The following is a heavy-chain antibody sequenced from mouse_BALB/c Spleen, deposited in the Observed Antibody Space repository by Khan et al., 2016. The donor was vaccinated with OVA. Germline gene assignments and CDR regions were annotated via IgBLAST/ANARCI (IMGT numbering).Heavy chain of an antibody. V-gene: IGHV9-1*02. CDR1: GYTFTIYG. Sequence: VQLVESGPELKKPGETVKISCKASGYTFTIYGMNWVKQAPGKGLKWMGWINTYTGEPTYADDFKGRFAFSLETSASTAYLQINNLKNEDMATYFCARPPYFSYVMVYWGQGTSVTVSA. D-gene: IGHD2-10*01. CDR3: ARPPYFSYVMVY. J-gene: IGHJ4*01. CDR2: INTYTGEP.